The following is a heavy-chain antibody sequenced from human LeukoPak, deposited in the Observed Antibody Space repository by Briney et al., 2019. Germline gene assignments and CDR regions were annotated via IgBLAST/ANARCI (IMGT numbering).Heavy chain of an antibody. D-gene: IGHD1-14*01. CDR1: GESFSRYY. CDR2: INHSGST. J-gene: IGHJ4*02. V-gene: IGHV4-34*01. Sequence: SETLSLTCVVYGESFSRYYWSWIRQPPGKGLEWIGEINHSGSTNYNPSLKSRVTISVDTSKNQFSLKLSSVTAADTAVYYCATYRYVGRYYFDYWGQGTLVTVSS. CDR3: ATYRYVGRYYFDY.